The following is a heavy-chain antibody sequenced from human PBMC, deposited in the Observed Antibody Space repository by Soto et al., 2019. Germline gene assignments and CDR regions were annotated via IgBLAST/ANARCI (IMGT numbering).Heavy chain of an antibody. CDR3: AATELLSHPLEVWFDP. CDR1: GGSISSGGYY. D-gene: IGHD3-10*01. CDR2: IYYSGST. Sequence: SETLSLTCTVSGGSISSGGYYWSWIRQHPGEGLEWIGYIYYSGSTYYNPSLKSRVTISVDASKNQFSLKLSSVTAADTAVYYCAATELLSHPLEVWFDPWGQGTLVTVSS. V-gene: IGHV4-31*03. J-gene: IGHJ5*02.